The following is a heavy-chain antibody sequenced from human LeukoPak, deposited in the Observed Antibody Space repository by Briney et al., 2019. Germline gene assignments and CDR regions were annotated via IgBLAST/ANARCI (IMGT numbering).Heavy chain of an antibody. J-gene: IGHJ6*02. CDR1: GFTFSSYG. Sequence: GGSLRLSCAASGFTFSSYGMHWARQAPGKGLEWVAVISYDGSNKYYADSVKGRFTISRDNSKNTLYLQMNSLRAEDTAVYYCAKDQYSSSSSPLPYYYYYYGMDVWGQGTTVTVSS. CDR2: ISYDGSNK. CDR3: AKDQYSSSSSPLPYYYYYYGMDV. V-gene: IGHV3-30*18. D-gene: IGHD6-13*01.